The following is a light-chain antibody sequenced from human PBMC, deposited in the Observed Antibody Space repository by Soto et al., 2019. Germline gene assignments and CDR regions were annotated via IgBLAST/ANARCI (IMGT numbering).Light chain of an antibody. CDR3: AAWDDSLSGPV. CDR1: RSNIGSKY. CDR2: RNN. Sequence: QSVLTQPPSGSGTPGQRVTISCSGSRSNIGSKYVYWYQQLPGTAPKLLIYRNNQRPSGVPDRFSGSKSGTSASLAISGLRSEDEADYYCAAWDDSLSGPVFGEGTKLTVL. V-gene: IGLV1-47*01. J-gene: IGLJ3*02.